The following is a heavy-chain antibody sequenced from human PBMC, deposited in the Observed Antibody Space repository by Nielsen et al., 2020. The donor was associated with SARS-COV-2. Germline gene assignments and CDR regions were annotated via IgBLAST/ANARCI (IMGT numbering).Heavy chain of an antibody. V-gene: IGHV1-18*01. CDR2: ISPYTGDT. Sequence: ASVKVSCKGSGYTFISCGVSWVRQAPGQGLEWVGWISPYTGDTKYIQKLQGRVTLTTDTSSSTAYMEVRGLRSDDTAVYYCTRSGSHSDFDYWGQGTLVTVSS. CDR3: TRSGSHSDFDY. D-gene: IGHD3-10*01. CDR1: GYTFISCG. J-gene: IGHJ4*02.